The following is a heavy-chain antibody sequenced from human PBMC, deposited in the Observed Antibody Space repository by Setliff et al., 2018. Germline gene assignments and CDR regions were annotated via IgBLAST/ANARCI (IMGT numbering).Heavy chain of an antibody. Sequence: ASVKVSCKASGYTFTNYYIHWVRQAPGQGLEWMGRINPNSGGTNYAQKFQGRVTMTRDTSITTAYMDTTSLTCDDTAVYYCARATRDSDGWYYEYSWFDPWGQGTLVTVSS. CDR1: GYTFTNYY. CDR3: ARATRDSDGWYYEYSWFDP. D-gene: IGHD6-19*01. CDR2: INPNSGGT. J-gene: IGHJ5*02. V-gene: IGHV1-2*06.